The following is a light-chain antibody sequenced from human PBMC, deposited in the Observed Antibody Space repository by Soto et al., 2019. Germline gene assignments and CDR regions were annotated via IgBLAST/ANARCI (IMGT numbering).Light chain of an antibody. CDR1: QSVSSSS. CDR3: QQYGSSPYT. CDR2: DAS. Sequence: EMVLTQSPATLSLSPGERATLSCGASQSVSSSSLAWYQQKPGLAPRLLIYDASSRATGIPDRFSGTGSGTDFTLTISRLEPEDLAVYYCQQYGSSPYTFGQGTKLEIK. V-gene: IGKV3D-20*01. J-gene: IGKJ2*01.